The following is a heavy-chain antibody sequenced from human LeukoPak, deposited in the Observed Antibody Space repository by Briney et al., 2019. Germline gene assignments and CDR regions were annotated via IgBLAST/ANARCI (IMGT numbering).Heavy chain of an antibody. V-gene: IGHV4-31*03. CDR2: IYYSGGT. D-gene: IGHD4-11*01. CDR1: GGSISSGGFY. J-gene: IGHJ4*02. Sequence: PSETLSPTCTVSGGSISSGGFYWSWIRQHPGKGLEWIAYIYYSGGTYYNPSLKSRVTISVDTSRNQFSLKLSSVTAADTAVYYCARLPYSNGSLDYWGQGTLVTVSS. CDR3: ARLPYSNGSLDY.